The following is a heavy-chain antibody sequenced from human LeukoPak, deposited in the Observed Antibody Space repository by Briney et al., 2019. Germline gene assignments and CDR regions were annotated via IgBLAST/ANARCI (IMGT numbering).Heavy chain of an antibody. D-gene: IGHD3-3*01. CDR3: GRAITIFDYYYMDV. V-gene: IGHV1-8*01. Sequence: ASVKVSCKASGDTFTTYDINWVRQAPGQGLEWMGWMNPKSGNTVYAQKFQGRVIMTRDTSKSTAYMELCSLRSEDTAVYYCGRAITIFDYYYMDVWGKGSTVTVSS. CDR2: MNPKSGNT. CDR1: GDTFTTYD. J-gene: IGHJ6*03.